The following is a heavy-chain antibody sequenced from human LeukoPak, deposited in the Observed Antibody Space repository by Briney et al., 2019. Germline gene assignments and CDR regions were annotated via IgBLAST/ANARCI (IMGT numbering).Heavy chain of an antibody. CDR1: GYTLTELS. CDR2: FDPEDGET. Sequence: GASVKVSCKVSGYTLTELSMHWVRQAPGKGLEWMEGFDPEDGETIYAQKFQGRVTMTEDTSTDTAYMELSSLRSEDTAVYYCATWGRFPMTTVTSYHYYYMDVWGKGTTVTVSS. CDR3: ATWGRFPMTTVTSYHYYYMDV. V-gene: IGHV1-24*01. J-gene: IGHJ6*03. D-gene: IGHD4-17*01.